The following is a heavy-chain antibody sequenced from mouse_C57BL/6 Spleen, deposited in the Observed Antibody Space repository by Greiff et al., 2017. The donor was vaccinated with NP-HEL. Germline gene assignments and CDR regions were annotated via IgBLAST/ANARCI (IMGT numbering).Heavy chain of an antibody. Sequence: VQLQQSGTVLAKPGASVKMSCKTSGYTFTSYWMHWVKQRPGQGLEWIGAIYPGNSDTSYNQKFKGKAKLTAVTSASTAYMELSSLTNEDSAVYYCTRSGYDYGYWYFDVWGTGTTVTVSS. D-gene: IGHD2-4*01. V-gene: IGHV1-5*01. CDR3: TRSGYDYGYWYFDV. J-gene: IGHJ1*03. CDR2: IYPGNSDT. CDR1: GYTFTSYW.